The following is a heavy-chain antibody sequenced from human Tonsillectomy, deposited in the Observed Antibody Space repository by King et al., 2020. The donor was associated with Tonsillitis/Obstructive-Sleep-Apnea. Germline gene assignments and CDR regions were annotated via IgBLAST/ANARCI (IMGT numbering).Heavy chain of an antibody. V-gene: IGHV3-23*04. CDR1: GFTFSRDA. CDR3: AKDERAYCSGGSCYSFDY. D-gene: IGHD2-15*01. J-gene: IGHJ4*02. Sequence: VQLVEAGGDLVQPWGSLRLSCASSGFTFSRDAMSWVRPAAGKGREWGSGIRGSGGRTYYGEPVKGRFTNSSENSKNTLYLQMNSLRAEDTAVYYCAKDERAYCSGGSCYSFDYWGQGTLVTVSS. CDR2: IRGSGGRT.